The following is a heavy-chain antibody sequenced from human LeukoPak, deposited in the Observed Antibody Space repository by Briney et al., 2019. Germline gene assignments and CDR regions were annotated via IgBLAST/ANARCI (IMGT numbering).Heavy chain of an antibody. V-gene: IGHV4-4*07. CDR1: GGSISSYY. CDR3: ARVVWFGELFFNY. D-gene: IGHD3-10*01. J-gene: IGHJ4*02. Sequence: SETLSLTCTVSGGSISSYYWSWIRQPAGKGPEWGGRIYTSGSTNYNPSLKSRVTMSVDTSKNQFSLKLSSVTAADTAVYYCARVVWFGELFFNYWGQGTLVTVSS. CDR2: IYTSGST.